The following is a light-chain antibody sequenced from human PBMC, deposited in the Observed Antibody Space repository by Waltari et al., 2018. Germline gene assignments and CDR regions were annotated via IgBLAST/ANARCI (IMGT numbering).Light chain of an antibody. J-gene: IGKJ1*01. CDR1: QSLLYSSNSKNY. CDR2: WAS. V-gene: IGKV4-1*01. CDR3: QQYHTYWT. Sequence: DIVMTQSPDSLAVSLGERATINCKSSQSLLYSSNSKNYLFWYQKKPGQPPKLLISWASTRESGVPDRFSGGGSGTDFTLTITSLQPDDFATYYCQQYHTYWTFGQGTKVEIK.